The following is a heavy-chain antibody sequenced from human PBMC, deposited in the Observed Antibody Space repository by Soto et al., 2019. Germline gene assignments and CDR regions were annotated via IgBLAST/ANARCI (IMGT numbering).Heavy chain of an antibody. CDR1: GFTFSSFA. D-gene: IGHD3-16*02. CDR3: PRDRLRLGELSLMGYFDY. Sequence: QVQLVESGGGVVQPGRSLRLSCEASGFTFSSFAMHWVRQAPAKGLEWVAVISYDGNDEDYGDSVKGRFAISRDNSKNTVYLQMSSLRAEDTAFYYCPRDRLRLGELSLMGYFDYWGQGTLVTVSS. J-gene: IGHJ4*02. V-gene: IGHV3-30*09. CDR2: ISYDGNDE.